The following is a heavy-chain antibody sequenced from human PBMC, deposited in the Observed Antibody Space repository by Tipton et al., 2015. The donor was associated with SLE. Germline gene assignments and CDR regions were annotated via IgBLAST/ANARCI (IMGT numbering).Heavy chain of an antibody. CDR3: VTTVTTIASYGAFDV. J-gene: IGHJ3*01. Sequence: LRLSCGVSGYSISSGNYWGWIRQPPGKGLEWIGSMYHSGSTHYNPSLKSRATISLDSSKNQFSLKVNSVTAADTAVYYCVTTVTTIASYGAFDVWGQGTMVRVSS. V-gene: IGHV4-38-2*01. CDR1: GYSISSGNY. CDR2: MYHSGST. D-gene: IGHD4-17*01.